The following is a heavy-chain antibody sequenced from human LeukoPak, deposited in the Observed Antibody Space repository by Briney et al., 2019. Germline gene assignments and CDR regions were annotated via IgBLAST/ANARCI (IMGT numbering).Heavy chain of an antibody. J-gene: IGHJ4*02. CDR2: IYYSGST. Sequence: SETLSLTCTVSGGSISSYYWSWIRQPPGKGLEWIGYIYYSGSTNYNPSLKSRATISVDTSKNQFSLKLSSVTAADTAVYYCARHAGYCSGGSCYLYYFDYWGQGTLVTVSS. D-gene: IGHD2-15*01. CDR3: ARHAGYCSGGSCYLYYFDY. V-gene: IGHV4-59*08. CDR1: GGSISSYY.